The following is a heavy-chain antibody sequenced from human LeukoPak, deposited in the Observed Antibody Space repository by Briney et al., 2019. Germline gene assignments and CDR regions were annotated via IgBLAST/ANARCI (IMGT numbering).Heavy chain of an antibody. V-gene: IGHV3-21*01. D-gene: IGHD6-19*01. CDR3: ARGRNSSGPILSSWFDP. Sequence: GGSLRLSCAASGFTFSSYSMNWVRQAPGKGLEWVSSISSSSSYIYYADSVKGRFTISRDNAKNSLYLQMNSLRAGDTAVYYCARGRNSSGPILSSWFDPWGQGTLVTVSS. CDR1: GFTFSSYS. J-gene: IGHJ5*02. CDR2: ISSSSSYI.